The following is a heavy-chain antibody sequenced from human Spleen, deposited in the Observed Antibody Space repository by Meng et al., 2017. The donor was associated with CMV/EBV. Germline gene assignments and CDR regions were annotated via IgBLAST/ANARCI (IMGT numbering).Heavy chain of an antibody. D-gene: IGHD6-13*01. V-gene: IGHV3-9*01. Sequence: GGPLRLSCVASGFRIDDHAMHWVRQVPGKGLEWVSGITWNSEKTAYADSVRGRFTVSRDNANNSLYLQLDNLRPGDTAFYYCAKDMGGVFNWYAWFDLWGQGSLVTVSS. CDR2: ITWNSEKT. J-gene: IGHJ5*02. CDR3: AKDMGGVFNWYAWFDL. CDR1: GFRIDDHA.